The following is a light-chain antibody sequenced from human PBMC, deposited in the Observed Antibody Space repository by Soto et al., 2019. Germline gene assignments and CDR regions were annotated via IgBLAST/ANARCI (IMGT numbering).Light chain of an antibody. CDR3: QQRSNWPLT. J-gene: IGKJ4*01. Sequence: EIGLTQSPATLSLSPGGRATLSFRASQSVSSYLAWYQQKPGQAPRLLIYDASNRATGIPARFSGSGSGTDFTLTISSLEPEDFAVYYCQQRSNWPLTFGGGTKVDIK. V-gene: IGKV3-11*01. CDR2: DAS. CDR1: QSVSSY.